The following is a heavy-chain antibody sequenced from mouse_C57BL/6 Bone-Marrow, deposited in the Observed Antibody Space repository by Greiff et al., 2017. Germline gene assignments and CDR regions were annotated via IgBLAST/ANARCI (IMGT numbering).Heavy chain of an antibody. V-gene: IGHV1-81*01. CDR1: GYTFTSYG. D-gene: IGHD1-1*01. J-gene: IGHJ4*01. CDR2: IYPRSGNT. Sequence: QVQLQQSGAELARPGASVKLSCKASGYTFTSYGISWVKQRTGQGLEWIGEIYPRSGNTYYTEQFKGKATLTADKSSSTAYMELRSLTSEDSAVYFCARSFITTVVAPYYAMDYWGQGTSVTVSS. CDR3: ARSFITTVVAPYYAMDY.